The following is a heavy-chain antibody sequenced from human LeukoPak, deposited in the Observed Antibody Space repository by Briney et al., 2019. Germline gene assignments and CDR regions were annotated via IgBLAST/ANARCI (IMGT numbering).Heavy chain of an antibody. CDR3: ARGDLLTGYYLYSLDC. CDR1: GYTFTDYY. J-gene: IGHJ4*02. D-gene: IGHD3-9*01. CDR2: INLNTGDT. Sequence: ASLKVSCKASGYTFTDYYMLWVRQAPGQGLEWMGWINLNTGDTNYAQKLQGRVTMIRDTSISTAFMELSSLRSDDTALYYCARGDLLTGYYLYSLDCWGQGTLVTVSS. V-gene: IGHV1-2*02.